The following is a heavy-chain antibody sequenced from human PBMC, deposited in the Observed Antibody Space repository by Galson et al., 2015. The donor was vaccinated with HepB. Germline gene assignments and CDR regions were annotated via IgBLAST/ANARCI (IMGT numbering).Heavy chain of an antibody. D-gene: IGHD4-17*01. Sequence: SLRLSCAASGFTFSSYAMHWVRQAPGKGLEWVAVISYDGSNKYYADSVKGRFTISRDNSKNTLYLQMNSLRAEDTAVYYCARDREDGDLLSAVFDYWGQGTLVTVSS. J-gene: IGHJ4*02. CDR1: GFTFSSYA. CDR3: ARDREDGDLLSAVFDY. V-gene: IGHV3-30*04. CDR2: ISYDGSNK.